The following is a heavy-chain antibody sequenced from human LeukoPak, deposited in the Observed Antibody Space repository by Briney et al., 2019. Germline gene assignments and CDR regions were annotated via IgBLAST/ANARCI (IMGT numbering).Heavy chain of an antibody. CDR2: TNHSGST. Sequence: PSETLSLTCAVYGGSFSGYYWSWIRQPPGKGLEWIGETNHSGSTNYNPSLKSRVTISVDTSKNQFSLKLSSVTAADTAVYYCARVTSSGYYVDYWGQGTLVTVSS. D-gene: IGHD3-22*01. V-gene: IGHV4-34*01. J-gene: IGHJ4*02. CDR3: ARVTSSGYYVDY. CDR1: GGSFSGYY.